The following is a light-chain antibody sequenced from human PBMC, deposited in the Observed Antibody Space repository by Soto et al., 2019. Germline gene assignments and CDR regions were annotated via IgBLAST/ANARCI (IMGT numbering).Light chain of an antibody. CDR3: QQRNIWPPVT. J-gene: IGKJ5*01. Sequence: EIVLTQSPATLSLSPGERATPSCRASPSVTNYLAWYQQKPGQPPRLLIYGAFNRAAGIPARFSGSGSGTDFTLTISSLEPEDSAAYYCQQRNIWPPVTFGQGTRLEI. V-gene: IGKV3-11*01. CDR1: PSVTNY. CDR2: GAF.